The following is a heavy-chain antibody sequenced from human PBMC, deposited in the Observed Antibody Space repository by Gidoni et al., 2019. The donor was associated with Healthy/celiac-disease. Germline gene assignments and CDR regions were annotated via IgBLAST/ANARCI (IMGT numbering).Heavy chain of an antibody. CDR3: ARTPGPFDY. CDR2: ISYDGSNK. CDR1: GFTFSSYA. Sequence: QVQLVESGGGVVQPGRSLRLSCAASGFTFSSYAMHWVRQAPGKGLEWVAVISYDGSNKYYADSVKGRFTISRDNSKNTPYLQMNSLRAEDTAVYYCARTPGPFDYWGQGTLVTVSS. V-gene: IGHV3-30-3*01. J-gene: IGHJ4*02.